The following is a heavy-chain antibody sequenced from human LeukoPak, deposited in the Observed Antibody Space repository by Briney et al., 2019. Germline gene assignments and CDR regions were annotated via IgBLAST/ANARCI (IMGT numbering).Heavy chain of an antibody. CDR1: GFTFSSYA. J-gene: IGHJ4*02. CDR2: ISGSGGST. CDR3: AKRTTVGAIDY. V-gene: IGHV3-23*01. Sequence: GGSLRLSCTASGFTFSSYAMSWVRQAPGKGLEWVSGISGSGGSTYYAGSVKGRFTISRGNSKNTLYLQMNSLRAEDTAVYYCAKRTTVGAIDYWGQGTLVTVSS. D-gene: IGHD4-23*01.